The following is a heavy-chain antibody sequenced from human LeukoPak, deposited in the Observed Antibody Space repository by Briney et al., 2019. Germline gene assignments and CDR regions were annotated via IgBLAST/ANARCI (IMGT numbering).Heavy chain of an antibody. CDR1: GSTFSSYS. V-gene: IGHV3-21*01. J-gene: IGHJ3*02. D-gene: IGHD3-10*01. Sequence: GGSLRLSCAASGSTFSSYSMNWVRQAPGKGLEWVSSISSRSSYIYYADSVKGRFTISRDNAKNSLYLQMNSLRAEDTAVYYCGRGLVRGAVNHDAFDIWGQGTMVTVSS. CDR2: ISSRSSYI. CDR3: GRGLVRGAVNHDAFDI.